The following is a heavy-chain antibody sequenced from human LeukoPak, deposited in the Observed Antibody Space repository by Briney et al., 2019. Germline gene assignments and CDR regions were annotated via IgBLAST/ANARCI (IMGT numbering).Heavy chain of an antibody. CDR1: GFTFSTYE. V-gene: IGHV3-48*03. J-gene: IGHJ3*01. Sequence: GGSLRLSCAASGFTFSTYEMHWVRQAPGMGLEWLSYINGAGSAIIYADSVKGRFTISRDNAKSSLYLQMNSLRAEDTAVYYCAREARDCSRTSRPGAFDVWGQGTMVTVSS. D-gene: IGHD2-2*01. CDR2: INGAGSAI. CDR3: AREARDCSRTSRPGAFDV.